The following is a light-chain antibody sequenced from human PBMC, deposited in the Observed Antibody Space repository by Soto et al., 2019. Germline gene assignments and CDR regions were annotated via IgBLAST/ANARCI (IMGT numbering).Light chain of an antibody. CDR3: QQYNNWPIT. Sequence: EIVLTHSPGTLSFSPLARSTLYFRSSQSVSSSYLAWYQQKPGQAPRLLIYGASSRATGIPARFSGSGSGTEFTLTISSLQSEDFALYYCQQYNNWPITFGQGTRLEIK. V-gene: IGKV3-15*01. CDR2: GAS. J-gene: IGKJ5*01. CDR1: QSVSSSY.